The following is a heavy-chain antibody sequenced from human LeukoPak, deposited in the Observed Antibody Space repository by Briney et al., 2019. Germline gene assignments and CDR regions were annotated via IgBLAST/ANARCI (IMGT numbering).Heavy chain of an antibody. V-gene: IGHV4-59*01. CDR2: IYYSGST. CDR1: GGSMSPFY. CDR3: ARLGSNVFDH. D-gene: IGHD3-10*01. J-gene: IGHJ4*02. Sequence: PSETLSLTCTVSGGSMSPFYWSWIRQPPGKGLEWIGYIYYSGSTNYSPSLKSRLTISVDTSKNHFSLKLSSVTAADTAVYYCARLGSNVFDHWGQGTLVTVSS.